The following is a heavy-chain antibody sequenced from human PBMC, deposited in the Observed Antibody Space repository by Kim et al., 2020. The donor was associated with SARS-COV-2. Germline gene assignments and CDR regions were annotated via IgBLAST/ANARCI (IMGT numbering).Heavy chain of an antibody. V-gene: IGHV3-9*01. J-gene: IGHJ4*02. CDR2: ISWNSGSI. D-gene: IGHD6-13*01. CDR1: GFTFDDYA. CDR3: AKDRRTYSSSWYELDY. Sequence: GGSLRLSCAASGFTFDDYAMHWVRQAPGKGLEWVSGISWNSGSIGYADSVKGRFTISRDNAKNSLYLQMNSLRAEDTALYYCAKDRRTYSSSWYELDYWGQGTLVTVSS.